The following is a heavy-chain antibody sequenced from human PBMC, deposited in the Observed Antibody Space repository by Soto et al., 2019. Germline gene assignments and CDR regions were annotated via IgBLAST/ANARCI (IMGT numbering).Heavy chain of an antibody. CDR2: ISVYNGDT. J-gene: IGHJ6*02. Sequence: GASVKVSCKASGYILTSYGISWVRQAPGQGLEWMGWISVYNGDTNHAQKFQGRVIMMTDTSTSTAFMELRTLRSDDTAVYYCATTTGYSYHYYGMDVWGQGTTVTVSS. CDR3: ATTTGYSYHYYGMDV. V-gene: IGHV1-18*01. D-gene: IGHD3-9*01. CDR1: GYILTSYG.